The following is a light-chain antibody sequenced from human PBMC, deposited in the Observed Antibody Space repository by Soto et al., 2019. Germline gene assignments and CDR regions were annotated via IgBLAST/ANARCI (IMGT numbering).Light chain of an antibody. CDR3: QQYNSYSWT. Sequence: DIQMTQSPSTLSASVGDRVTIGCRASQSISSWLAWYQQKPGKAPKLLIYKASSLESGVPSRFSGSGSGTEFTLTISSLQPDDFATYYCQQYNSYSWTFGQGTKVDIK. CDR1: QSISSW. CDR2: KAS. J-gene: IGKJ1*01. V-gene: IGKV1-5*03.